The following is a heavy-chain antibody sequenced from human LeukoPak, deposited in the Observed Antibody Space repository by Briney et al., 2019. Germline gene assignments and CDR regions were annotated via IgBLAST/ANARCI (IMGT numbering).Heavy chain of an antibody. CDR1: GGSISGSSYY. CDR2: IYTSGST. Sequence: SETLSLTCTVSGGSISGSSYYWSWIRQPAGEGLEWIGRIYTSGSTNYNPSLESRVTISLDTSKNQFSLKMNSVTAADTAVYYCARVIWFGAVFDYWGQGTLVTVSS. CDR3: ARVIWFGAVFDY. J-gene: IGHJ4*02. V-gene: IGHV4-61*02. D-gene: IGHD3-10*01.